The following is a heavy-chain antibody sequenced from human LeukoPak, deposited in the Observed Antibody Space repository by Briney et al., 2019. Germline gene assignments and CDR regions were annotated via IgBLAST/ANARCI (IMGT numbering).Heavy chain of an antibody. V-gene: IGHV4-39*01. CDR1: AGSISSSSYY. J-gene: IGHJ4*02. CDR3: ASQYDFWSGYYARDY. CDR2: IYYSGST. Sequence: SETLSLTCTVSAGSISSSSYYWGWIRQPPGKGLEWIGSIYYSGSTYYNPSLKSRVTISVDTSKNQFSLKLSSVTAADTAVYYCASQYDFWSGYYARDYWGQGTLVTVSS. D-gene: IGHD3-3*01.